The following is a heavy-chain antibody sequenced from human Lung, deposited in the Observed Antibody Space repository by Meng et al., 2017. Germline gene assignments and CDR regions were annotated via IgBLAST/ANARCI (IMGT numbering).Heavy chain of an antibody. D-gene: IGHD5/OR15-5a*01. Sequence: GQLQESGPGLVNPSGTLSLTCDVYGGSISGYFGTWIRQPAGKGLDWIGRVYSSGSANYNPSLKSRVTMSVDRSKNQFSLQLTSVTAADTAVYYCARGVGSLDFWGQGALVTVSS. CDR1: GGSISGYF. CDR3: ARGVGSLDF. J-gene: IGHJ4*02. V-gene: IGHV4-4*07. CDR2: VYSSGSA.